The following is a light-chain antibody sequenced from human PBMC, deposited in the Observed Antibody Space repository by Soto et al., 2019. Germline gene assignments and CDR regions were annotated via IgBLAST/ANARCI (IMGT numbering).Light chain of an antibody. CDR2: DAS. Sequence: DIQMTQSPSSLSASVGGRVTINRQASQDISNYLNWYQQKLGKGPKLLIYDASNLETGVPSRFSGSGSGTDFTFTISSLQPEDIATYYCQQYSHLITLGQGTRLEIK. J-gene: IGKJ5*01. CDR3: QQYSHLIT. V-gene: IGKV1-33*01. CDR1: QDISNY.